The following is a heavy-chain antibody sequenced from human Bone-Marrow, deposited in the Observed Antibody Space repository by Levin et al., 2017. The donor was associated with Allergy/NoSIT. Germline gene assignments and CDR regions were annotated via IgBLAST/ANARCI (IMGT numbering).Heavy chain of an antibody. Sequence: GGSLRLSCAGSGFIFADYAMHWVRQGPGRGLEWVSGITWNSETKGYTGSVKGRFTISRDNTKNSLYLEMSSLRPEDTAFYYCAKGPSSSSLRGRFDPWGQGTLVTVSS. CDR3: AKGPSSSSLRGRFDP. D-gene: IGHD6-6*01. CDR2: ITWNSETK. J-gene: IGHJ5*02. CDR1: GFIFADYA. V-gene: IGHV3-9*01.